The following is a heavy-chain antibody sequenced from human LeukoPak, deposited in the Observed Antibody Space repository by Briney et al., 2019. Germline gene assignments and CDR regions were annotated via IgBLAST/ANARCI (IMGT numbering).Heavy chain of an antibody. Sequence: ASVKVSCKASGYTFTGYYMHWVRQAPGQGLEWMGWINPNSGGTNYAQKFQGWVTMTRDTSISTAYMELSRLRSDDTAVYYCARDLGYSSGYNFDYWGQGTLVTVSS. V-gene: IGHV1-2*04. D-gene: IGHD6-19*01. CDR1: GYTFTGYY. CDR3: ARDLGYSSGYNFDY. J-gene: IGHJ4*02. CDR2: INPNSGGT.